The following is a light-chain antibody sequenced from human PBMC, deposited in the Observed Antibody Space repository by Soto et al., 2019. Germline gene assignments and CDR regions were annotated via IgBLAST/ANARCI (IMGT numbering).Light chain of an antibody. Sequence: EFVLTQSPGTLSLSPGERATLSCRASQSVGSNYLAWYQQKPGQAPRLLIYGASSRATGIADRFSGSGSGTDFTLTISRLEPEDFALYYCQYGYSPITFGQGTDWRL. CDR3: QYGYSPIT. CDR2: GAS. V-gene: IGKV3-20*01. J-gene: IGKJ5*01. CDR1: QSVGSNY.